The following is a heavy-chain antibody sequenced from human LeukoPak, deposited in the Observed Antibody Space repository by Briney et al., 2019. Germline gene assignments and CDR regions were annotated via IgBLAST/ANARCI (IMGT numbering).Heavy chain of an antibody. Sequence: PGGSLRLSCAASGFTFSSYWMHWVRHAPGKGLVWVSRINSDGSSTSYADSVMGRFTISRDNAKNTLYLQMNSLRSEDTAVYYCASEYSSGWYFDYWGQGTLVTVSS. V-gene: IGHV3-74*01. D-gene: IGHD6-19*01. J-gene: IGHJ4*02. CDR2: INSDGSST. CDR3: ASEYSSGWYFDY. CDR1: GFTFSSYW.